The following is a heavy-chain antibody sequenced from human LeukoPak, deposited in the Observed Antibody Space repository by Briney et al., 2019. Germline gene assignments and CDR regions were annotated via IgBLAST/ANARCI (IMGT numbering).Heavy chain of an antibody. J-gene: IGHJ6*02. CDR3: ARDPMTAAGSKDGMDV. Sequence: GGSLRLSCAASGFTFSGYWMTWVRQAPGKGLEWVANIKKDGSGTSYVDSVKGRFTISRDNAKNLLYLQMNSLRVEDTAVYYCARDPMTAAGSKDGMDVWGQGTTVTVSS. CDR1: GFTFSGYW. D-gene: IGHD6-13*01. V-gene: IGHV3-7*01. CDR2: IKKDGSGT.